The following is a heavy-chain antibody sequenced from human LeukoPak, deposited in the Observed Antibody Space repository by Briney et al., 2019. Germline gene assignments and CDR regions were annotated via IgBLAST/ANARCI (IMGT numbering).Heavy chain of an antibody. V-gene: IGHV3-11*01. CDR1: GFTFSDYY. Sequence: GGSLRLSCAASGFTFSDYYMNWIRQTPGKGLEWVSYISSSGSIIYYADSVKGRFTISRDNAKNSVYLQMNSLRAEDTAVYYCARAATYNWNDVNYWGQGTLVTVSS. D-gene: IGHD1-20*01. CDR2: ISSSGSII. J-gene: IGHJ4*02. CDR3: ARAATYNWNDVNY.